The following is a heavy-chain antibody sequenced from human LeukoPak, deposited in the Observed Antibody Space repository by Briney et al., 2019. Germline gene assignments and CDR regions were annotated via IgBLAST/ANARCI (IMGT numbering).Heavy chain of an antibody. CDR2: IWYDGSNK. D-gene: IGHD3-3*01. Sequence: GGSLRLSCAASGFTFSSYGMHWVRQAPGKGLEWVAVIWYDGSNKYYADSVKGRFTISRDNSKNTLYLQMNSLRAEDTAVYYCERTRKDSVYDFWSGNYYGMDVWGQGTTVTVSS. CDR3: ERTRKDSVYDFWSGNYYGMDV. J-gene: IGHJ6*02. CDR1: GFTFSSYG. V-gene: IGHV3-33*01.